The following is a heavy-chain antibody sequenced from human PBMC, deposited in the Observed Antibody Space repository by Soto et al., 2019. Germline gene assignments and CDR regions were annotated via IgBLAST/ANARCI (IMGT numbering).Heavy chain of an antibody. CDR2: RSSSGTTI. CDR3: ARGGARQVADYFDY. D-gene: IGHD2-15*01. CDR1: RCRLSDYY. Sequence: RLPCSPCRCRLSDYYSSWSCQAPGKGLEWLSRRSSSGTTIYYADSVKGRLTISRDNAKNCMYLQMNSLRAEDTPVYYWARGGARQVADYFDYWDKGT. V-gene: IGHV3-11*01. J-gene: IGHJ4*02.